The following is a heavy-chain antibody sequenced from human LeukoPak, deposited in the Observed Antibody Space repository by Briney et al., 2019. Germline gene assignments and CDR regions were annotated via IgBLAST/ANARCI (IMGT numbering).Heavy chain of an antibody. D-gene: IGHD3-9*01. V-gene: IGHV4-39*07. CDR3: AREVDSYYGMDV. CDR2: IYYSGST. Sequence: KSSETLSLTCTVSGGSISSSSYYWGWIRQPPGKGLEWIGSIYYSGSTYYNPSLKSRVTISVDTSKNQFSLKLSSVTAADTAVYYCAREVDSYYGMDVWGQGTTVTVSS. J-gene: IGHJ6*02. CDR1: GGSISSSSYY.